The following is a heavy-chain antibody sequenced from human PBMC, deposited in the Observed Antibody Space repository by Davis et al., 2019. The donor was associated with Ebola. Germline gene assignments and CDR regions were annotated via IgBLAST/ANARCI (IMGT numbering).Heavy chain of an antibody. D-gene: IGHD5-12*01. CDR3: ARVQRVYSGYDQIYYYYGMDV. J-gene: IGHJ6*02. V-gene: IGHV1-46*01. Sequence: ASVKVSCKASGYTFTSYYMHWVRQAPGQGLEWMGIINPSGGSTSYAQKFQGRVTITRDTSASTAYMELSSLRSEDTAVYYCARVQRVYSGYDQIYYYYGMDVWGQGTTVTVSS. CDR1: GYTFTSYY. CDR2: INPSGGST.